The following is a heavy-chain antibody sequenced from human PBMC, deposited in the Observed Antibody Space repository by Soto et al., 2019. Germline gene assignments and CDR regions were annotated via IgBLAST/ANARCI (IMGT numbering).Heavy chain of an antibody. Sequence: QPGGSLRLSCAASGFTFSSYAMHWVRQAPGKGLEWVAVISYDGSNKYYADSVKGRFTISRDNSKNTLYLQMNTLRAEDTALYYCAKGYYSGYDLAYFDYWGQGTLVTVSS. V-gene: IGHV3-30-3*01. CDR1: GFTFSSYA. D-gene: IGHD5-12*01. CDR2: ISYDGSNK. CDR3: AKGYYSGYDLAYFDY. J-gene: IGHJ4*02.